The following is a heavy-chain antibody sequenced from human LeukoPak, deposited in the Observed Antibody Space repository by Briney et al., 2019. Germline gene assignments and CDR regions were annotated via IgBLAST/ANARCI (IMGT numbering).Heavy chain of an antibody. CDR2: ISGGGASK. Sequence: AGCLLPSCAAYAFTFSSIAMGWVRPAQGEGREWVSAISGGGASKYYADSVKVRFTNSRDDSKNTLYLQMNSLRAEDTTIYYCAKDRNYYDSSGYYHGHLPSEYWGQGTLFTVSS. V-gene: IGHV3-23*01. CDR1: AFTFSSIA. CDR3: AKDRNYYDSSGYYHGHLPSEY. D-gene: IGHD3-22*01. J-gene: IGHJ4*02.